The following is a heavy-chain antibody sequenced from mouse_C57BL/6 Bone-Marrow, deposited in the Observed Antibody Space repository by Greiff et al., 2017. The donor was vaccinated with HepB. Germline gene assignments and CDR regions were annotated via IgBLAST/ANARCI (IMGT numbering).Heavy chain of an antibody. CDR1: GYTFTSYW. CDR3: AGLWSDWYFDV. CDR2: IDLSDSYN. V-gene: IGHV1-59*01. Sequence: QVQLKQPGAELVRPGTSVKLSCKASGYTFTSYWMHWVKQRPGQGLEWIGVIDLSDSYNNYNQKFKGKATLTVDTSSSTAYMQLSSLTSEDSAVYYCAGLWSDWYFDVWGTGTTVTVSS. J-gene: IGHJ1*03. D-gene: IGHD1-1*02.